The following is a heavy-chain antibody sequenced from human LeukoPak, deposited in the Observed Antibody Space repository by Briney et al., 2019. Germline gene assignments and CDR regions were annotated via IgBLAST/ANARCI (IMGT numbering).Heavy chain of an antibody. V-gene: IGHV1-69*05. CDR3: ARGGVQLWFSTDY. Sequence: APVKVSCKASGGTFSSYAISWVRQAPGQGLEWMGGIIPIFGTANYAQKFQGRVTITTDESTSTAYMELSSLRSEDTAVYYCARGGVQLWFSTDYWGQGTLVTVSS. CDR2: IIPIFGTA. D-gene: IGHD5-18*01. J-gene: IGHJ4*02. CDR1: GGTFSSYA.